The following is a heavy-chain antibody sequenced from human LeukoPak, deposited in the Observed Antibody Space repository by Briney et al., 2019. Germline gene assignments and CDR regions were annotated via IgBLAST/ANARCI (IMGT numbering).Heavy chain of an antibody. CDR1: GGSISSYY. J-gene: IGHJ6*02. CDR3: AREPLNYYYGMDV. Sequence: SETLSLTCTVSGGSISSYYWSWIRQPPGKGLEWIGNIYYSGSSNYNPSLKSRVTISVDTSKNQLSLKLSSVTAADTAVYYCAREPLNYYYGMDVWGQGTTVTVSS. V-gene: IGHV4-59*12. CDR2: IYYSGSS.